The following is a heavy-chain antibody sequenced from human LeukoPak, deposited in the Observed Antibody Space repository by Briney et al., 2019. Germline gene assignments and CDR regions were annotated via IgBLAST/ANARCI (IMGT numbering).Heavy chain of an antibody. D-gene: IGHD2-2*01. J-gene: IGHJ6*02. CDR3: ARGSCSSTSCFMDV. CDR1: GYTFTSYA. Sequence: GASVNVSCKASGYTFTSYAMHWVRQAPGQRLEWMGWINAGNGNTKYSQNLQGRVTVTGDTSASTAYMELSSLTSEDTAVYYCARGSCSSTSCFMDVWGQGTTVTVSS. V-gene: IGHV1-3*01. CDR2: INAGNGNT.